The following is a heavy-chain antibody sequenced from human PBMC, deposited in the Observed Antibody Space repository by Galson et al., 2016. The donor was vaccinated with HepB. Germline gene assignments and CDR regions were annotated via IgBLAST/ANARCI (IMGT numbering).Heavy chain of an antibody. CDR2: LTPIFGTT. D-gene: IGHD3-22*01. V-gene: IGHV1-69*13. Sequence: SVKVSCKASGGTFNTYAISWVRQAPGQGLEWMGGLTPIFGTTNYAQKFQGRVTITADEFMDTAYMELSSLRSEDTAVYYCARARYYYDSSGYYSYFDFWGQGTLVTVSS. CDR3: ARARYYYDSSGYYSYFDF. J-gene: IGHJ4*02. CDR1: GGTFNTYA.